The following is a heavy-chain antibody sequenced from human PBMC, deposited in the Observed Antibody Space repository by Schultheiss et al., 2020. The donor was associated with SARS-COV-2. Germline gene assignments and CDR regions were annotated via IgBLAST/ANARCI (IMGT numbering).Heavy chain of an antibody. CDR3: ARDGGPNY. D-gene: IGHD3-16*01. Sequence: GGSLRLSCAASGFTFSSYWMHWVRQAPGKGLEWVSVIYSGGSTYYADSVKGRFTISRDNSKNTLYLQMNSLRAEDTAVYYCARDGGPNYWGQGTLVTVSS. V-gene: IGHV3-66*01. CDR2: IYSGGST. J-gene: IGHJ4*02. CDR1: GFTFSSYW.